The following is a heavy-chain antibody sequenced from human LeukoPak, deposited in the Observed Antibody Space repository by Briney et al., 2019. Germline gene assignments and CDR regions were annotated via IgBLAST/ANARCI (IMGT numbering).Heavy chain of an antibody. D-gene: IGHD5-24*01. CDR1: GFTFNSYA. CDR2: ISPSGDIK. Sequence: GGSLRLSCAASGFTFNSYAFNWVRQAPGKGLGWVSGISPSGDIKYYVDSVKGRFTVSRDNSKNTLYLQINGLRDEDTAVYYCAKDDAWLQYNDWGQGTLVTVSS. CDR3: AKDDAWLQYND. V-gene: IGHV3-23*01. J-gene: IGHJ4*02.